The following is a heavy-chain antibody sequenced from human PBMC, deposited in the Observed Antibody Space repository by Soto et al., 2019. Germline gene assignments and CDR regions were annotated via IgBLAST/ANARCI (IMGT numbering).Heavy chain of an antibody. V-gene: IGHV4-59*11. CDR3: ARGRYYFDY. Sequence: SETLSLTCTVSGGSISSHYWSWIRQPPGKGLEWIGYIYHSGSTYYSPSLKSRVTISVDRSKNQFSLKLSSVTAADTAVYYCARGRYYFDYWGQGTLVTVSS. CDR2: IYHSGST. J-gene: IGHJ4*02. CDR1: GGSISSHY. D-gene: IGHD3-16*02.